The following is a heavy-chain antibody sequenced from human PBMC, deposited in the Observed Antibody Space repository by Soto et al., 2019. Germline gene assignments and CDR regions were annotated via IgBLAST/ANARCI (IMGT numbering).Heavy chain of an antibody. CDR3: ARRERYCSGGRCLYYYYGMAV. CDR1: GYSFTSYW. Sequence: GESLKISCKGSGYSFTSYWISWVRQMPGKGLEWMGRIDPSDSYTNYSPSFQGHVTISADKSISTAYLQWSSLKASDTAMYYCARRERYCSGGRCLYYYYGMAVWGQGTTVTVSS. V-gene: IGHV5-10-1*01. D-gene: IGHD2-15*01. J-gene: IGHJ6*02. CDR2: IDPSDSYT.